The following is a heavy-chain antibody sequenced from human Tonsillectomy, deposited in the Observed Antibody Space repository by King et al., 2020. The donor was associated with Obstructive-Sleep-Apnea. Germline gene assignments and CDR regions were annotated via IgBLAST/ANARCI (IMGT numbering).Heavy chain of an antibody. D-gene: IGHD5-18*01. CDR2: VYYSGST. J-gene: IGHJ4*02. V-gene: IGHV4-59*08. Sequence: QLQESGPGLVKPSETLSLTCTVSGGSISSYYWSWIRQPPGKGLEWIGYVYYSGSTNYNPSLKSRVTISVDTSKKQFSLKLSSVTAADTAVYYCAISVDTAMVFDYWGPGTLVTVSS. CDR1: GGSISSYY. CDR3: AISVDTAMVFDY.